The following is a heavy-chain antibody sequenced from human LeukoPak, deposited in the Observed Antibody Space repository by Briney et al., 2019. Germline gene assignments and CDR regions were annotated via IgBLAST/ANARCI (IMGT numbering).Heavy chain of an antibody. CDR1: GFTFRIYG. Sequence: GGSLRLSCAASGFTFRIYGMNWVRQAPGKGPEWVSYISSGSDTIYYADSAKGRFTMSRDNAKNSLFLQMNSLRAEDTAVYYCARATRNGYDYWGQGTLVAVSS. D-gene: IGHD5-24*01. J-gene: IGHJ4*02. V-gene: IGHV3-48*04. CDR2: ISSGSDTI. CDR3: ARATRNGYDY.